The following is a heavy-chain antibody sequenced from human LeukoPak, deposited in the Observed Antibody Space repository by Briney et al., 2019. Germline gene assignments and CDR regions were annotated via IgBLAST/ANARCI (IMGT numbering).Heavy chain of an antibody. Sequence: GGSLRLSCAASVFTFSSYAMSWVRQSPGKGLEWVSAFSGSGGSTYYADSVKGRFTIYRDNSKNTPYLQMNSLRAQETVVYSCAKDGGSHPDYWGQGTLVTVSS. V-gene: IGHV3-23*01. D-gene: IGHD2-15*01. CDR3: AKDGGSHPDY. CDR1: VFTFSSYA. J-gene: IGHJ4*02. CDR2: FSGSGGST.